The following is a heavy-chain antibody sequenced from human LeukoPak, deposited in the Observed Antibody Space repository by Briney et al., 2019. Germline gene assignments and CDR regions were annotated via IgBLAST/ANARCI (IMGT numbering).Heavy chain of an antibody. CDR1: EFTFVRYA. Sequence: GGSLRLSCAASEFTFVRYAMNWVRQAPGKGLEWVSYISSSSFKIGYADSVKGRFTISRDNAKNSLYLQLSSLRPEDTALYYCAKHMRATNTYSFFGLDVWGQGTTVTVSS. J-gene: IGHJ6*02. V-gene: IGHV3-48*04. D-gene: IGHD1-26*01. CDR2: ISSSSFKI. CDR3: AKHMRATNTYSFFGLDV.